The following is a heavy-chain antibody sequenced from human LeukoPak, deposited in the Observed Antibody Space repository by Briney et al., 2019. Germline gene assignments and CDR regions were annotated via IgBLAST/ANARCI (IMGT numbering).Heavy chain of an antibody. CDR3: ARKSRGRSAYYFDY. V-gene: IGHV5-51*01. Sequence: GESLKISCKGSGYTFTSYWIAWVRRMPGKGLEWMGIIYPGDSDTKYSPSFQGQVTISADMSISTAYLQWSSLKASDTAIYYCARKSRGRSAYYFDYWGQGTLVTVSS. D-gene: IGHD6-25*01. CDR2: IYPGDSDT. CDR1: GYTFTSYW. J-gene: IGHJ4*02.